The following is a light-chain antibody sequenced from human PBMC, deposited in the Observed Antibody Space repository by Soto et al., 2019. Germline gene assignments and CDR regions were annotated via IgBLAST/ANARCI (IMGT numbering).Light chain of an antibody. Sequence: TLSVYKRERASLSCRASQSVSSNLAWYQQKPGQAPRLLIYGASTRATGIPARFSGSGSGTEFTLTISSLQSEDFAVYYCQQYNILPLPFGG. V-gene: IGKV3-15*01. CDR1: QSVSSN. CDR3: QQYNILPLP. CDR2: GAS. J-gene: IGKJ4*01.